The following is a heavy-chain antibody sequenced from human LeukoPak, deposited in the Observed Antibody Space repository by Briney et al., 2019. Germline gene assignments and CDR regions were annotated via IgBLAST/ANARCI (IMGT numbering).Heavy chain of an antibody. CDR3: ATRYCSGGSCYSGGDYGMDV. D-gene: IGHD2-15*01. J-gene: IGHJ6*04. V-gene: IGHV1-8*01. Sequence: ASVKVSCKASGYTFTSYDINWVRQATGQGLEWMGWMNPNSGNTGYAQKFQGRVTMTRNTSISTAYMELSSLRSEDTAVYYCATRYCSGGSCYSGGDYGMDVWGKGTTVTVSS. CDR2: MNPNSGNT. CDR1: GYTFTSYD.